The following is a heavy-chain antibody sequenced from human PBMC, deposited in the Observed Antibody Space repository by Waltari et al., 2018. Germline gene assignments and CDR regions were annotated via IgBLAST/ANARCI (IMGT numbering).Heavy chain of an antibody. CDR3: ARPLPVGGYYWDL. CDR1: GGSFSDYY. D-gene: IGHD3-22*01. V-gene: IGHV4-34*01. J-gene: IGHJ5*02. Sequence: QVQLQLWGAGLLKPSETLSLTCAGYGGSFSDYYWTWIRQPPGMGLEWIGEIKHTGNTNYNPSLKSRVTLSIDTSKSQISLNLRSVTAADTAVYYCARPLPVGGYYWDLWAQGTLVTVSS. CDR2: IKHTGNT.